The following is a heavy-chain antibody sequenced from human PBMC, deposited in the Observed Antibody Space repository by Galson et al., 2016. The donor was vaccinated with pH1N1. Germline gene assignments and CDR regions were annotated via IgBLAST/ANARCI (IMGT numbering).Heavy chain of an antibody. V-gene: IGHV1-69*06. CDR2: IIPIFETA. J-gene: IGHJ6*02. CDR3: AKVTLGELSFYSYFYGMDV. CDR1: GDTFSSYG. Sequence: SVKVSCKASGDTFSSYGISWVRQAPGQGLEWMGAIIPIFETADYAQKFQGRVTITVDKPTTTAYLEVSSLRSGDTAGYYCAKVTLGELSFYSYFYGMDVWGQGTTVTVSS. D-gene: IGHD3-16*02.